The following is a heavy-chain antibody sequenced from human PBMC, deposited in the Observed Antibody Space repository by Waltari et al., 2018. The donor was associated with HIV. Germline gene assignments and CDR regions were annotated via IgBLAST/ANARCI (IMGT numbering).Heavy chain of an antibody. CDR2: INPGNSDT. CDR1: GYKFTTYW. J-gene: IGHJ1*01. CDR3: VVGPHYFDGPEGRGRLDYFQN. V-gene: IGHV5-51*01. D-gene: IGHD3-9*01. Sequence: EVQLVQSRKEIKKPGESLKISCKGSGYKFTTYWIGWVRQMPGKGLEWMGIINPGNSDTRYSLSSQGQVTISADTSVTTAYLHWRSLKASDTAKYYCVVGPHYFDGPEGRGRLDYFQNWGQGTLVTVSS.